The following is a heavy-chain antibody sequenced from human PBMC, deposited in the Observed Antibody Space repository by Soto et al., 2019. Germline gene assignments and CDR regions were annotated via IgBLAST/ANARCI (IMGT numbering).Heavy chain of an antibody. J-gene: IGHJ4*02. CDR1: GGSISSSSYY. Sequence: SETLSLTCIVPGGSISSSSYYWGWIRQPPGKGLEWIGSIYYSGSTYYNPSLKSRVTISVDTSKNQFSLKLSSVTAADTAVYYCARSRGYYDSSGYSYYWGQGTLVTVSS. V-gene: IGHV4-39*07. D-gene: IGHD3-22*01. CDR2: IYYSGST. CDR3: ARSRGYYDSSGYSYY.